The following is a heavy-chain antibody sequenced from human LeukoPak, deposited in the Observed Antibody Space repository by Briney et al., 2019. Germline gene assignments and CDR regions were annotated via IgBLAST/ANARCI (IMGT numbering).Heavy chain of an antibody. D-gene: IGHD3-10*01. CDR1: GYTFTSYG. J-gene: IGHJ3*02. Sequence: ASVKVSCKASGYTFTSYGISWVRQAPGQGLEWMGWISAYNGNTNYAQKLQGRVTMTPDTSTSTAYMELRSLRSDDTAVYYCARDWGPYYYGSGSYPDAFDIWGQGTMVTVSS. CDR2: ISAYNGNT. CDR3: ARDWGPYYYGSGSYPDAFDI. V-gene: IGHV1-18*01.